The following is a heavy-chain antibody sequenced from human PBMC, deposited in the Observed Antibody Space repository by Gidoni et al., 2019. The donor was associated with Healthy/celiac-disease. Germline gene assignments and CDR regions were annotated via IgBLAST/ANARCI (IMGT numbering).Heavy chain of an antibody. V-gene: IGHV3-30*04. CDR2: ISYDGSNK. CDR3: ARGVGIAAAGSYWYFDL. Sequence: QLAESGGGVVHPGRSLRLSCAASGFTFSSYAMHWVRQAPGKGLEWVAVISYDGSNKYYADSVKGRFTISRDNSKNTLYLQMNSLRAEDTAVYYCARGVGIAAAGSYWYFDLWGRGTLVTVSS. CDR1: GFTFSSYA. J-gene: IGHJ2*01. D-gene: IGHD6-13*01.